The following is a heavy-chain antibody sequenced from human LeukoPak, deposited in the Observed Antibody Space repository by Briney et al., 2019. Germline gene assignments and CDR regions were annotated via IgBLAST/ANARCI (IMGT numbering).Heavy chain of an antibody. CDR3: ARVAERHLEYYFDY. CDR2: ISAYNGDT. V-gene: IGHV1-18*01. CDR1: GYTFSSYG. Sequence: ASVKVSCKASGYTFSSYGFSWVRQAPGQGLDWMGWISAYNGDTKYAQKLQGRVTMTTDTSTTTAYLELRSLRSDDTAVYYCARVAERHLEYYFDYWGQGTLVTVSS. D-gene: IGHD1-1*01. J-gene: IGHJ4*02.